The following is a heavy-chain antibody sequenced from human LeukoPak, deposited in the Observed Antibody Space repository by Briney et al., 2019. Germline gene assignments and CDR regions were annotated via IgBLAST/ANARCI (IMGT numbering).Heavy chain of an antibody. D-gene: IGHD3-3*01. J-gene: IGHJ3*02. CDR1: GGTFSSYA. V-gene: IGHV1-69*13. CDR3: ARGAGDFWSGYYDAFDI. Sequence: SVKVSCKASGGTFSSYAISWVRQAPGQGLEWMGGIIPIFGTANYAQKFQGRVTITADESTSTAYMELRSLRSDDTAVYYCARGAGDFWSGYYDAFDIWGQGTMVTVSS. CDR2: IIPIFGTA.